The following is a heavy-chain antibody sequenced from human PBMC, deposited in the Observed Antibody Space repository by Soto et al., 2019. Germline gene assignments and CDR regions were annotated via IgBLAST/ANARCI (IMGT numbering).Heavy chain of an antibody. V-gene: IGHV4-34*01. CDR2: INHSGST. CDR3: ARASRGRVSSSANYYYYDMDV. CDR1: GGSFSGYY. Sequence: PSETLSLTCAVYGGSFSGYYWSWIRQPPGKGLEWIGEINHSGSTNYNPSLKGRVTISVDTSKNQFSLKLSSVTAADTAVYYCARASRGRVSSSANYYYYDMDVWGQGTTVTVSS. J-gene: IGHJ6*02. D-gene: IGHD6-6*01.